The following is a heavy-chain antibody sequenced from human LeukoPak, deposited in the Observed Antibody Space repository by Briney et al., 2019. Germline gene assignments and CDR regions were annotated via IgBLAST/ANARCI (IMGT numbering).Heavy chain of an antibody. J-gene: IGHJ4*02. D-gene: IGHD6-6*01. Sequence: GASVKVSCKTSGYTFAGYYVHWVRQAPGQGLEWMGWTNPNSGGTNYAQKFQGRVTMTRDTPIRTAYMELSRLRSDDTAVYYCARSPTTLSSNSSPFDYWGRGTLATVSS. CDR1: GYTFAGYY. V-gene: IGHV1-2*02. CDR2: TNPNSGGT. CDR3: ARSPTTLSSNSSPFDY.